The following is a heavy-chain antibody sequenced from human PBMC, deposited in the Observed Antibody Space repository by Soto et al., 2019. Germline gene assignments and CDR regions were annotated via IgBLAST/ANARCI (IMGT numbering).Heavy chain of an antibody. D-gene: IGHD6-19*01. CDR2: IYYSGST. V-gene: IGHV4-59*08. Sequence: SETLSLTCTVSGGSISSYYWSWIRQPPGKGLEWIGYIYYSGSTNYNPSLKSRVTISVDTSKHQFSLRLSSVTAADTAVYYCARHLYSGDSSGSFGYWGTGALVTVSS. CDR1: GGSISSYY. J-gene: IGHJ4*02. CDR3: ARHLYSGDSSGSFGY.